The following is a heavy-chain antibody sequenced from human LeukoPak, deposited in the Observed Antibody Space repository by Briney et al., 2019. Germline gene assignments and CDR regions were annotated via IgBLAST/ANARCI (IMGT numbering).Heavy chain of an antibody. D-gene: IGHD3-10*01. CDR1: GGSISSGGYS. V-gene: IGHV4-30-2*03. CDR3: ARSAGLLWFGELFASYYYYGMDV. CDR2: IYYSGST. Sequence: SETLSLTCAVSGGSISSGGYSWSWIRQPPGKGLEWIGSIYYSGSTYYNPSLKSRVTISVDTSKNQFSLKLSSVTAADTAVYYCARSAGLLWFGELFASYYYYGMDVWGQGTTVTVSS. J-gene: IGHJ6*02.